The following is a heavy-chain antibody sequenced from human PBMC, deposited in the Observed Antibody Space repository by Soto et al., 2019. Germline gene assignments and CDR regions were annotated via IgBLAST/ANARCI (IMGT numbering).Heavy chain of an antibody. CDR1: EFSFDDYA. V-gene: IGHV3-23*01. CDR2: ITYTGVST. J-gene: IGHJ4*02. CDR3: AKSSVWYPYFDS. D-gene: IGHD6-13*01. Sequence: GGSLRLSCAASEFSFDDYAMSWVRQAPGKGLEWVSSITYTGVSTYYADSVKGRFTISRDNSRDTLFLQMNSLRAEDTAIYYCAKSSVWYPYFDSWGQGTLVTAPQ.